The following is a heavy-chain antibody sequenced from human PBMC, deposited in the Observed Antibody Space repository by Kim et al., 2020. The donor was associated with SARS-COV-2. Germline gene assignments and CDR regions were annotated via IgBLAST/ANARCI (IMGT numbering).Heavy chain of an antibody. Sequence: GGSLRLSCAASGFTFNTYGMHWVRKAPGKGLAWVAVISNDGSNKYYADSVKGRFTISRDNSKNTLYLQMNSLRIEDTAVYYCAKSFSGSYFGYDYWGQGTLVTVSS. D-gene: IGHD1-26*01. CDR2: ISNDGSNK. J-gene: IGHJ4*02. V-gene: IGHV3-30*18. CDR3: AKSFSGSYFGYDY. CDR1: GFTFNTYG.